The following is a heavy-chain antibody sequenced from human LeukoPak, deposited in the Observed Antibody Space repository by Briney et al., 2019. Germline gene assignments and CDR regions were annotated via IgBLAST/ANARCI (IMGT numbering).Heavy chain of an antibody. D-gene: IGHD3/OR15-3a*01. CDR2: IHPDGSLT. V-gene: IGHV3-74*01. CDR1: GFSFSSYG. Sequence: QPGRSLRLSCAASGFSFSSYGMHWLRQAPGKGLVWVSRIHPDGSLTDYADSVKGRFTISRDNAKNTLYLHMASLRVEDTAIYYCTTNFWYDVHRTGLQPYWGQGTRVTVSS. CDR3: TTNFWYDVHRTGLQPY. J-gene: IGHJ4*02.